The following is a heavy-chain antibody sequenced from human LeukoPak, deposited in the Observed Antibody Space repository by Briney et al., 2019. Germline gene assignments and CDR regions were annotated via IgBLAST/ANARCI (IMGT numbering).Heavy chain of an antibody. D-gene: IGHD6-13*01. Sequence: PSETLSLTCTVSGGSISSSSYYWGWIRQPPGKGLEWIGSIYYSGSTYYNPSLKSRVTISVGTSKNQFSLKLSSVTAADTAVYYCASLLPGAAADWGQGTTVTVSS. CDR1: GGSISSSSYY. J-gene: IGHJ6*02. CDR2: IYYSGST. CDR3: ASLLPGAAAD. V-gene: IGHV4-39*07.